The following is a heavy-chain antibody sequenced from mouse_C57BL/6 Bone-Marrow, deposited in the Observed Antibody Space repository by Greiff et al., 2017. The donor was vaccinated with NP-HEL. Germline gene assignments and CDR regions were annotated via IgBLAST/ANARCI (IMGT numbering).Heavy chain of an antibody. CDR3: ARDYDY. CDR2: IDPSDSYT. V-gene: IGHV1-50*01. CDR1: GYTFTSYW. Sequence: VQLQQPGAELVKPGASVKLSCKASGYTFTSYWMQWVKQRPGQGLEWIGEIDPSDSYTNYNQKFKGKATLTVDTSSSTAYMQLSSLTSEDSAVYYCARDYDYWGKGTTLTVAS. J-gene: IGHJ2*01.